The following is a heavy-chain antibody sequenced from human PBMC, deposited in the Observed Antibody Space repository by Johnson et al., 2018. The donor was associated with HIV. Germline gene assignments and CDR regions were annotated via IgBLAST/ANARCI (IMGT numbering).Heavy chain of an antibody. CDR3: AKARSSGFDCDSHAFDI. V-gene: IGHV3-30*02. CDR2: IRYDGSNK. J-gene: IGHJ3*02. CDR1: GFTFSSYG. D-gene: IGHD3-9*01. Sequence: QVQLVESGGGVVQTGGSLRLSCAASGFTFSSYGMHWVRQAPGKGLEWVAFIRYDGSNKYYADSVKGRFTISRDNSENTLYLQMNSLRAEDTAVYYCAKARSSGFDCDSHAFDIWGQGTVVTVSS.